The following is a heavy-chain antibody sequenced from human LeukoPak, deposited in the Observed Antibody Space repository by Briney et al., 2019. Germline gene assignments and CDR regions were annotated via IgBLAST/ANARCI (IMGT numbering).Heavy chain of an antibody. Sequence: ASVKVSCKASGYTFTSYYMHWVRQAPGQGLEWMGIINPSGGSTSYAQKFQGRVTMTRDTSTSTVYMELSSLRSEDTAVYYCARDPFSGVVQTYYYYYGMDVWGQGTTVTVSS. CDR1: GYTFTSYY. D-gene: IGHD3-3*01. CDR2: INPSGGST. CDR3: ARDPFSGVVQTYYYYYGMDV. V-gene: IGHV1-46*01. J-gene: IGHJ6*02.